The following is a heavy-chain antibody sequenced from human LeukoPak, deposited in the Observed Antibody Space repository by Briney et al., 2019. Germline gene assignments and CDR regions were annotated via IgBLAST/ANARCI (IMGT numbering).Heavy chain of an antibody. D-gene: IGHD3-10*01. V-gene: IGHV3-74*01. J-gene: IGHJ4*02. CDR3: ARETGITMVRGVIIRPVFCFDY. CDR2: INSDGSSI. CDR1: GFTFSSHW. Sequence: PGGSLRLSCAASGFTFSSHWMHWVRQAPGKGLVWVSRINSDGSSISYADSVKGRFTISRDNAKNSLYLQMNSLRAEDTAVYYCARETGITMVRGVIIRPVFCFDYWGQGTLVTVSS.